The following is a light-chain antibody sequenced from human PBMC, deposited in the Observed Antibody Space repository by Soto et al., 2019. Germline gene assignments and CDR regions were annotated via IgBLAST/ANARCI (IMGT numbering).Light chain of an antibody. J-gene: IGKJ5*01. CDR2: GAS. CDR3: QQYNTWPPIT. V-gene: IGKV3-20*01. CDR1: QSVSNSY. Sequence: EIVLTXXPXXXXLXXXEXXTLXCRAIQSVSNSYLAWYQQKPGQAPRLLIYGASGRATGIPDRFSGSGSWTEFTLTISSLQSEDFAVYYCQQYNTWPPITFGQGTRLEVK.